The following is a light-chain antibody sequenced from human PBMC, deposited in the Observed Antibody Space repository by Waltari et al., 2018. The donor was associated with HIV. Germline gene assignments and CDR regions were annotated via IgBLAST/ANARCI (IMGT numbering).Light chain of an antibody. CDR2: EAS. V-gene: IGKV1-39*01. CDR3: QQSSRIPLT. CDR1: QSVGSR. Sequence: DIQMTQSPFFLSASVGDRITITCRASQSVGSRLNWYQQKLGTAPNVLIYEASSLQSGVPSRFSGGGSGTYFTLTISDLQPDDFATYYCQQSSRIPLTFGPGTKVD. J-gene: IGKJ3*01.